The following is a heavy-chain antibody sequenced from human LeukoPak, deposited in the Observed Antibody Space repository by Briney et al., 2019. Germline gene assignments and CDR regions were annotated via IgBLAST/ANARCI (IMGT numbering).Heavy chain of an antibody. V-gene: IGHV4-59*01. Sequence: SETLSLTCTVSGGSISNYYWIWMRQPPGKGLEWIGSLYNSGSTNYNPSLKSRLTISVDMSKNQVSLQLSSVTAADTAVYYCARATEFDYWGQGTLVTVSS. CDR3: ARATEFDY. CDR1: GGSISNYY. CDR2: LYNSGST. J-gene: IGHJ4*02.